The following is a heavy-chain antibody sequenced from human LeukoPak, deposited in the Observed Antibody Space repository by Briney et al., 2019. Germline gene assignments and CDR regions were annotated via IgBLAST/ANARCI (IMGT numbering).Heavy chain of an antibody. J-gene: IGHJ4*02. CDR2: INPNSGGT. CDR3: ARGPPNWGMVGY. Sequence: ASVKVSCKASGGTFSSYSISWVRQAPGQGLEWMGRINPNSGGTNYAQKFQGRVTMTRDTSISTAYMELSSQTFEDTAVYYCARGPPNWGMVGYWGQGTLVTVSS. CDR1: GGTFSSYS. V-gene: IGHV1-2*06. D-gene: IGHD7-27*01.